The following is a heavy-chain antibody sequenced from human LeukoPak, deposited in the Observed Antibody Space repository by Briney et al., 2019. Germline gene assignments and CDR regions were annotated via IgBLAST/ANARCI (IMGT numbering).Heavy chain of an antibody. CDR1: GHSIRSTNW. D-gene: IGHD2-2*01. Sequence: SDTLSLTCVVFGHSIRSTNWWGWIRPPPGKGLEWIGYIYYSGSTYYNPSLKSRVTMSVDTSKNLFSLKLSSVTAVDTAVYYCARRYCSNTSCYYPDAFDIWGRGTMVTVSS. CDR3: ARRYCSNTSCYYPDAFDI. CDR2: IYYSGST. V-gene: IGHV4-28*01. J-gene: IGHJ3*02.